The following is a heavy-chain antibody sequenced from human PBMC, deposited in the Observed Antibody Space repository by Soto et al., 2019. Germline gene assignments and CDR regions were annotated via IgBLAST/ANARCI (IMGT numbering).Heavy chain of an antibody. D-gene: IGHD6-19*01. CDR3: ASSQWLARNYYYYYGMDV. V-gene: IGHV4-39*01. J-gene: IGHJ6*02. CDR2: IYYRSNA. CDR1: DDSINSDKYY. Sequence: SETLSLTCSVSDDSINSDKYYWGWIRQPPGKGLEWIGSIYYRSNAYYNPSLQTRVTISLDKSRSQFSLKLNSVTAADSAVYFCASSQWLARNYYYYYGMDVWGQGTTVTVSS.